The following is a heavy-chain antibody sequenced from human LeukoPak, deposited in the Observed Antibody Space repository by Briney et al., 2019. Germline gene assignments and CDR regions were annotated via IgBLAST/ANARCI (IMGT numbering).Heavy chain of an antibody. CDR3: HRGYTYGPDY. Sequence: GGSLRLSCAASGFTVSSNFMSWVRQAPGKGLEWVSVMYSGGSTYYADSVKGRFTISRDTSKNTLYLQMNSLRVEDTAVYYWHRGYTYGPDYWGQGTLVTVSS. CDR1: GFTVSSNF. V-gene: IGHV3-66*01. D-gene: IGHD5-12*01. J-gene: IGHJ4*02. CDR2: MYSGGST.